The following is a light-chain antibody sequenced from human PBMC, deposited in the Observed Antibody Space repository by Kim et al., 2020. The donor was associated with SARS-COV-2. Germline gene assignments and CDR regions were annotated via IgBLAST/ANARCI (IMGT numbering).Light chain of an antibody. CDR2: GAS. V-gene: IGKV3-20*01. CDR1: QSVSNSF. J-gene: IGKJ4*01. Sequence: SPGERAPLSCRASQSVSNSFLAWYQQKPGQAPRLLIYGASSRATGIPDRFSGSGSGTDFTLTITRLEPEDFAVYYCQQYGSSPRTFGGGTKVDIK. CDR3: QQYGSSPRT.